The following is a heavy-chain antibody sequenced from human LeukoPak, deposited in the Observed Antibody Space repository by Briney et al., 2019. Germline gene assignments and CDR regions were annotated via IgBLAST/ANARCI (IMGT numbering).Heavy chain of an antibody. Sequence: PSETLSLTCTVSGGSISSSSYYWGWIRQPPGKGLEWIGSIYYSGSTYYNPSLKSRVTISVDTSKNQFSLKLSSVTAADTAVYYCARDPNYYGSGSYYDDWGQGTLVTVSS. J-gene: IGHJ4*02. D-gene: IGHD3-10*01. CDR2: IYYSGST. CDR3: ARDPNYYGSGSYYDD. CDR1: GGSISSSSYY. V-gene: IGHV4-39*07.